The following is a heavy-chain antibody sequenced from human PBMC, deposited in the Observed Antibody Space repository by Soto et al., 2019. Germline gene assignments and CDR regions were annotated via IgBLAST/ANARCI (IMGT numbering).Heavy chain of an antibody. V-gene: IGHV1-2*04. CDR2: INPNSGGT. J-gene: IGHJ5*02. CDR3: AREFCSGGSCWKRFDP. Sequence: ASVKVSCKASGGTFSSYAISWVRQAPGQGLEWMGWINPNSGGTNYAQKFQGWVTMTRDTSISTAYMELSRLRSDDTAVYYCAREFCSGGSCWKRFDPWGQGTLVTVSS. CDR1: GGTFSSYA. D-gene: IGHD2-15*01.